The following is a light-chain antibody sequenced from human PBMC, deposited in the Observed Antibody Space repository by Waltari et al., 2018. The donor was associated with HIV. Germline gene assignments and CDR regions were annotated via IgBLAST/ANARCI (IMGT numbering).Light chain of an antibody. CDR1: QSVTPY. CDR2: SAS. V-gene: IGKV1-5*03. J-gene: IGKJ1*01. CDR3: QQYGSYPWT. Sequence: DIQMTQSPPPLFASLGHRVTITCRASQSVTPYLAWYQQKLVSSPKLLVYSASTLVTGVSSTFSASASGTHFTLTITDLQPDDVATYFCQQYGSYPWTFGQGT.